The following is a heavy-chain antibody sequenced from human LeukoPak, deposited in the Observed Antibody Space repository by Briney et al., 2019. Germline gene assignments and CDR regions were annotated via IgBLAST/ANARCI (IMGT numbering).Heavy chain of an antibody. J-gene: IGHJ6*03. CDR3: ARDLTGYSYYYYYYMDV. D-gene: IGHD3-9*01. V-gene: IGHV4-39*07. CDR1: GGSISSSSYY. CDR2: IYYSGST. Sequence: PSETLSLTCTVSGGSISSSSYYWGWIRQPPGKGLEWIGSIYYSGSTYYNPSLKSRVTISVDTSKNQFSLKLSSVTAADTAVYYCARDLTGYSYYYYYYMDVWGKGTTVTVSS.